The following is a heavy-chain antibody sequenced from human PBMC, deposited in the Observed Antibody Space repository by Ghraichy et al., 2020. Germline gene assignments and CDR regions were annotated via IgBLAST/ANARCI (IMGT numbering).Heavy chain of an antibody. V-gene: IGHV3-48*02. Sequence: GGSLRLSCAASGFTFSSYSMNWVRQAPGKGLEWVSYISSSSNTIYYADSVKGRFTISRDNAKNSLYLQMKSLRDEDTAVYYCTRDRVEEWQLLRYAFDNWGQGTMVTVSS. CDR1: GFTFSSYS. CDR3: TRDRVEEWQLLRYAFDN. CDR2: ISSSSNTI. D-gene: IGHD1-26*01. J-gene: IGHJ3*02.